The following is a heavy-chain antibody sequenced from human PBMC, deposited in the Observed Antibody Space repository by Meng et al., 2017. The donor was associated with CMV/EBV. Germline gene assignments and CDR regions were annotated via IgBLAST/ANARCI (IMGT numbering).Heavy chain of an antibody. CDR2: IYTSGST. D-gene: IGHD2-2*01. J-gene: IGHJ5*02. Sequence: LAESGPGLVKPSEALSLTCTFSGGSISSYYWSWIRQAAGKGLEWVWRIYTSGSTNYNPSLKSRVTMSVDTSKNQFSLKLSSVTAADTAVYYCARDLMNCSSTSCANWFDPWGQGTLVTVSS. CDR1: GGSISSYY. V-gene: IGHV4-4*07. CDR3: ARDLMNCSSTSCANWFDP.